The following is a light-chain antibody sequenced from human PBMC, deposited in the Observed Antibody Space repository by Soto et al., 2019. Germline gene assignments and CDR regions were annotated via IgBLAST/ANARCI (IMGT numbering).Light chain of an antibody. CDR2: GAS. Sequence: EIVLTQSPGTLSSSPGERATLSCRASQSVTSNFLAWYQQKPGQAPRLLIYGASTRAAGVPDRFSGSGSGTDFTLTITRLEPEDFAVYYCQQYGRSPLMYTFGQGTKLGVK. V-gene: IGKV3-20*01. J-gene: IGKJ2*01. CDR1: QSVTSNF. CDR3: QQYGRSPLMYT.